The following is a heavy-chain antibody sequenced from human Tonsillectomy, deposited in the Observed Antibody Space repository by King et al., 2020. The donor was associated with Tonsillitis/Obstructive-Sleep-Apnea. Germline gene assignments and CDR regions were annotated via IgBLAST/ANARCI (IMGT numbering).Heavy chain of an antibody. CDR2: MNPNSGNT. CDR3: AKPRKGDTYGRPRFRPYSYYYLDV. V-gene: IGHV1-8*01. Sequence: EQLVQSGAEVKTPGASVKVYCKASGFTFTSYDINWVRQAAGQGLEWMGWMNPNSGNTGYAQKFQDRVTMTRNTSINTAYIELSSLRSEEPAVFYCAKPRKGDTYGRPRFRPYSYYYLDVWGKGTTVTVSS. J-gene: IGHJ6*03. CDR1: GFTFTSYD. D-gene: IGHD5-18*01.